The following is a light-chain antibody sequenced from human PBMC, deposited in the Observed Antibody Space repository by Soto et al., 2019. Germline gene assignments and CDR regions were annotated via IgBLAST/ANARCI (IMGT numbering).Light chain of an antibody. J-gene: IGLJ3*02. V-gene: IGLV1-40*01. CDR3: QSYDSSLSGSEV. CDR1: SSNIGAGYD. Sequence: QLVLTQPPSVSGAPGQRVTISCTGSSSNIGAGYDVHWYQQLPGRAPKLLIYGNNNRPSGVPDRFSGSRSGTSASLAITGLQTEDEADYYCQSYDSSLSGSEVFGGGTKLTVL. CDR2: GNN.